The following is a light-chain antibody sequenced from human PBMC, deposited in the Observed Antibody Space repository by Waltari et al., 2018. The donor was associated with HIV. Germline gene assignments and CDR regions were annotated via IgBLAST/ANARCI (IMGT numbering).Light chain of an antibody. V-gene: IGLV1-51*01. CDR1: SSNIGNHY. Sequence: QSVLTQPPSVSAAPGQKVTISSSGSSSNIGNHYVSWYQQLPGTAPKLLIYDNNKRPSGIPDRFSGSKSGTSATLGITGLQTGDEADYYCGTWDSSLSAVVFGGATKLTVL. J-gene: IGLJ2*01. CDR2: DNN. CDR3: GTWDSSLSAVV.